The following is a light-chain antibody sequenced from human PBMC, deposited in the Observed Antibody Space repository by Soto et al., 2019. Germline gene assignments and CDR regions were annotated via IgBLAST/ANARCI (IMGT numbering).Light chain of an antibody. CDR2: GAS. V-gene: IGKV1-27*01. CDR1: LGIANY. CDR3: QKYDGYSWT. J-gene: IGKJ1*01. Sequence: DIQMTQSPPSLSASVGDRVTISCRASLGIANYVLWYQQRPGKVPKLLIYGASSLLSGVPSRFSGSGSGTDFTLTISSLQPEDVGTYYCQKYDGYSWTFVQGTKVDIK.